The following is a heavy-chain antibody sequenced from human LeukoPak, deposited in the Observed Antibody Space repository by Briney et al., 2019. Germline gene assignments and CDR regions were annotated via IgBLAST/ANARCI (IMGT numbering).Heavy chain of an antibody. J-gene: IGHJ3*02. D-gene: IGHD4-23*01. CDR1: GYSFTTYW. CDR3: ARTSGGNFDDFDI. CDR2: IYPGESDT. Sequence: GESLKISLKGSGYSFTTYWIGWVRQMSWKGPEWMGIIYPGESDTRYSPAFQGQVTLLADNSISTAYLQGGRLEASDTAMYYCARTSGGNFDDFDIWGEGTMVTVSS. V-gene: IGHV5-51*01.